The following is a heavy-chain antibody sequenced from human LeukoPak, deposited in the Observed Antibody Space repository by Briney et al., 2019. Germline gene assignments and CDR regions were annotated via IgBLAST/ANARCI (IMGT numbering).Heavy chain of an antibody. V-gene: IGHV3-30*18. CDR3: AKGGPLVVVAAAFDY. Sequence: GGSLRLSCAASGFTFSSYGMHWVRQAPGKGLEWVAVISYDGGNKYYADSVKGRFTISRDNSKNTLYLQMNSLRAEDTAVSYCAKGGPLVVVAAAFDYWGQGTLVTVSS. CDR2: ISYDGGNK. J-gene: IGHJ4*02. D-gene: IGHD2-2*01. CDR1: GFTFSSYG.